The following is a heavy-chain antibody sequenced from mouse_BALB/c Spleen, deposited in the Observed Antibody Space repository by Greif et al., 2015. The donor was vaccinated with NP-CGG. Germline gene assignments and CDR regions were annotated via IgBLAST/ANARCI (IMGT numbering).Heavy chain of an antibody. Sequence: VQLQQSGPELVKPGASVKISCKASGYTFTDYYINWVKQKPGQGLEWIGWIYPGSGNTKYNEKVKGKATLTVDTSSSTAYMQLSSLTSEDTAVYFCARRTGTEAMDYWGQGTSVTVSS. CDR2: IYPGSGNT. V-gene: IGHV1-84*02. CDR3: ARRTGTEAMDY. CDR1: GYTFTDYY. D-gene: IGHD4-1*01. J-gene: IGHJ4*01.